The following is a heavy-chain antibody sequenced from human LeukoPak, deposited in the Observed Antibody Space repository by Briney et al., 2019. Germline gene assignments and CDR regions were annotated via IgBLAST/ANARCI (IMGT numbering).Heavy chain of an antibody. CDR3: ARVGAHRAFDI. D-gene: IGHD1-26*01. Sequence: GGSLRLSCAASGFTVSSNYMSWVRQAPGKGLEWVSVIYSGGSTYYADSVKGRFTISRDNSKNTLYLQMNSLRAEDTAVYYCARVGAHRAFDIWGQGTMVTVSS. V-gene: IGHV3-53*01. J-gene: IGHJ3*02. CDR2: IYSGGST. CDR1: GFTVSSNY.